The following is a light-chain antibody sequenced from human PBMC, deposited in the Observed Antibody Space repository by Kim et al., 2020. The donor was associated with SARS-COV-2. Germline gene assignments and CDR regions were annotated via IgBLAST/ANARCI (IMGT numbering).Light chain of an antibody. Sequence: DIQLTQSPSFLSASVGDRVTITCRASQGISSYLAWYQQKPGKAPKLLIYAASTLQSGVPSRFSGSGSGTEFTLTISSLQPEDFATYYCQQLNSYPLVTFGGGTKLEI. CDR2: AAS. J-gene: IGKJ4*01. CDR1: QGISSY. CDR3: QQLNSYPLVT. V-gene: IGKV1-9*01.